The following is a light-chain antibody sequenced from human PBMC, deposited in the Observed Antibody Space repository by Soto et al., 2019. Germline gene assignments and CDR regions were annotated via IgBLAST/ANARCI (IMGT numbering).Light chain of an antibody. CDR3: GSYTTRSNYV. CDR2: DVS. CDR1: SSDVGAYNY. J-gene: IGLJ1*01. V-gene: IGLV2-14*01. Sequence: QSALTQPASVSGSPGQSITISCTGTSSDVGAYNYVSWYQQHPAKAPKLMIYDVSHRPSGASHRFAGSKSGNTAPLTISGLQAEDEADYYCGSYTTRSNYVFGTGTKLTVL.